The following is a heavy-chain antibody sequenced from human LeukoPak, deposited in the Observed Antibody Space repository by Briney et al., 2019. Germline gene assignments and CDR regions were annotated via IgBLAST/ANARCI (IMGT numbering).Heavy chain of an antibody. D-gene: IGHD3-22*01. Sequence: SETLSLTCTVSGGSISSYYWSWVRQPPGKGLEWIGYIYYSGNTNYSPSLKSRATISVDTSKNQFSLKLSSVTAADTAVYYCAREAGSDSSGYYYRNSDLWGRGTLVTVS. CDR1: GGSISSYY. CDR3: AREAGSDSSGYYYRNSDL. V-gene: IGHV4-59*01. CDR2: IYYSGNT. J-gene: IGHJ2*01.